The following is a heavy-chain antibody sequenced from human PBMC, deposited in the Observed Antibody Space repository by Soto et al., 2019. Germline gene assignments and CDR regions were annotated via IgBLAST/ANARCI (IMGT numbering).Heavy chain of an antibody. CDR3: ARHPDYYDSSGYYGLDY. V-gene: IGHV4-34*01. CDR2: INHSGST. Sequence: PSETLSLTCAVYGGSFSGYYWSWIRQPPGKGLEWIGEINHSGSTNYNPSLKSRVTISVDTSKNQFSLKLSSVTAADTAVYYCARHPDYYDSSGYYGLDYWGQGTLVTVSS. CDR1: GGSFSGYY. D-gene: IGHD3-22*01. J-gene: IGHJ4*02.